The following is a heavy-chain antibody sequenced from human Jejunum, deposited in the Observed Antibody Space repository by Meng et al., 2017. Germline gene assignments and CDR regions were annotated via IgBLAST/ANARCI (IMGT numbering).Heavy chain of an antibody. D-gene: IGHD3-22*01. CDR2: IKSGGNTK. J-gene: IGHJ3*01. Sequence: GGSLRLSCAASGFTFSSYEMDWVRQAPGKGLEWIANIKSGGNTKFYADSVKGRFTISRDDAKTSFYLQMNSLRAADTAIYYCAKEYVSHSSGYDAFDVWGQGTVVTVSS. CDR3: AKEYVSHSSGYDAFDV. V-gene: IGHV3-48*03. CDR1: GFTFSSYE.